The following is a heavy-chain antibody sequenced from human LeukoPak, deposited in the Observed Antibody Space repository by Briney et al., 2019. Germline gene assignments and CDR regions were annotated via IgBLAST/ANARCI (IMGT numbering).Heavy chain of an antibody. CDR2: IYYSGST. D-gene: IGHD3-10*01. CDR1: GGSISSYY. J-gene: IGHJ5*02. Sequence: PSETLSLTCTVSGGSISSYYWSWIRQPPGKGLEWIGYIYYSGSTNYNPSLKSRVTISVDTSKNQFSLKLSSVTAADTAVHYCARRFYYGSGSWFDPWGQGTLVTVSS. V-gene: IGHV4-59*08. CDR3: ARRFYYGSGSWFDP.